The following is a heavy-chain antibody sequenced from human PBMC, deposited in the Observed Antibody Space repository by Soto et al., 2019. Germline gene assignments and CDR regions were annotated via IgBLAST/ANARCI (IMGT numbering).Heavy chain of an antibody. D-gene: IGHD6-19*01. Sequence: PGGSLRLSCAASGFTFSSYGMHWVRQAPGKGLEWVAVIWYDGSNKYYADSVKGRFTISRDNSKNTLYLQMNSLRAEDTAVYYCAKTRQWLPEDAFDIWGQGTMVTVSS. CDR2: IWYDGSNK. CDR1: GFTFSSYG. J-gene: IGHJ3*02. CDR3: AKTRQWLPEDAFDI. V-gene: IGHV3-33*06.